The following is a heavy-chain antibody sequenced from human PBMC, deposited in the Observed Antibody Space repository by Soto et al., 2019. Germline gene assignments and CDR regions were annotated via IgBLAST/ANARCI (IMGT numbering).Heavy chain of an antibody. V-gene: IGHV3-30-3*01. Sequence: GGSLRLSCAASGFTFSSYAMHWVRQAPGKGLEWVAVISYDGSNKYYADSVKGRFTISRDNSKNTLYLQMNSLRAEDTAVYYCARSAEDYGDYYYYGMDVWGQGTTVTVSS. D-gene: IGHD4-17*01. CDR3: ARSAEDYGDYYYYGMDV. CDR2: ISYDGSNK. CDR1: GFTFSSYA. J-gene: IGHJ6*02.